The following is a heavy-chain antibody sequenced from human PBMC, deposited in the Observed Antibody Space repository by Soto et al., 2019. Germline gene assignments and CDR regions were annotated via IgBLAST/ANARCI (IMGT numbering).Heavy chain of an antibody. CDR1: GFSFRSYY. V-gene: IGHV3-21*06. J-gene: IGHJ4*02. D-gene: IGHD3-10*01. CDR3: ARVGTDYGSGSPYYSDY. CDR2: ISPSSSFQ. Sequence: EVQLVESGGGLVKPGGSLRLSCAASGFSFRSYYMNWVRQAPGRGLEWVSSISPSSSFQNYADSVKGRFTISRDNAKSSVNLQMNSLRAEDTALYYCARVGTDYGSGSPYYSDYWGQGTLVTVSS.